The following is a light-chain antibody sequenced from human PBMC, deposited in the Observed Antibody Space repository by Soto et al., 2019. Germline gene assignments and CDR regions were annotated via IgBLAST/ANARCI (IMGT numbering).Light chain of an antibody. CDR2: GNN. V-gene: IGLV1-40*01. CDR3: ATWDDSLNVV. Sequence: QSVLTQPPSVSGALGQRVTISCTGSTSNIGAGFDVHWYQQFPGTAPKLLIFGNNNRPSGVPDRFSGSKSGTSASLAITGLQAEDEADYYCATWDDSLNVVFGGGTKLTVL. CDR1: TSNIGAGFD. J-gene: IGLJ2*01.